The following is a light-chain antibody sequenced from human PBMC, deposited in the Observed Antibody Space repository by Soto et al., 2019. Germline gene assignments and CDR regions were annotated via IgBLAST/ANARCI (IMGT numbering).Light chain of an antibody. J-gene: IGKJ1*01. Sequence: DIQMTQSPSTLSASVGDRLTITCRASQSISSWLAWHQQKPGKAPXXLIYDASGLKSGVPSRFSGSESGTEFTLTISSLQPDDFATDYCQQYDGYSTFGQGTKVDIK. CDR3: QQYDGYST. V-gene: IGKV1-5*01. CDR1: QSISSW. CDR2: DAS.